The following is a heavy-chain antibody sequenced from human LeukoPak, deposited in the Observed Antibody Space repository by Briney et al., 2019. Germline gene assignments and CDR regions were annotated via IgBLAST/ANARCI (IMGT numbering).Heavy chain of an antibody. CDR1: GYTFTSYY. CDR3: ARIEYSGSYYRAFDI. D-gene: IGHD1-26*01. J-gene: IGHJ3*02. CDR2: INPSGGST. V-gene: IGHV1-46*01. Sequence: ASVKVSCKAPGYTFTSYYMHWVRQAPGQGLEWMGIINPSGGSTSYAQKFQGRVTMTRDTSTSTVYMELSSLRSEDTAVYYCARIEYSGSYYRAFDIWGQGTMVTVSS.